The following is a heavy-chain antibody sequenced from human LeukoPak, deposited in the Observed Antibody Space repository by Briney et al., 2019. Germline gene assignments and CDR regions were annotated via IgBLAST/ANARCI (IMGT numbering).Heavy chain of an antibody. CDR2: ISSISSYI. CDR1: GFTFSSYS. D-gene: IGHD1-26*01. CDR3: ARDLEGAFDY. J-gene: IGHJ4*02. V-gene: IGHV3-21*01. Sequence: GGSLRLSCAASGFTFSSYSMNWVRQAPGKGLEWVSSISSISSYIYYADSVKGRFTISRDNAKNSLYLQMNRLRAEDTAVYYCARDLEGAFDYWGQGTLVTVSS.